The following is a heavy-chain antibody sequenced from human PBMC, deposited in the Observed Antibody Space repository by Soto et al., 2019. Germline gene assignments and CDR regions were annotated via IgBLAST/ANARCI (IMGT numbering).Heavy chain of an antibody. CDR1: GFTFSNAW. V-gene: IGHV3-15*07. CDR3: TLRTGIAVAGNMSQFDY. D-gene: IGHD6-19*01. J-gene: IGHJ4*02. Sequence: GGSLRLSCAASGFTFSNAWMNWVRQAPGKGLEWVGRIKSKTDGGTTDYAAPVKGRFTISRDDSKNTLYLQMNSLKTEDTAVYYCTLRTGIAVAGNMSQFDYWGQGTLVTVSS. CDR2: IKSKTDGGTT.